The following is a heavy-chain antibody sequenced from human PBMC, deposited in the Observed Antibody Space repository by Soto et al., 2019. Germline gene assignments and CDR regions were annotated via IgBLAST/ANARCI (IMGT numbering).Heavy chain of an antibody. CDR1: GFTFDDYA. CDR2: ISWNSGSI. J-gene: IGHJ4*02. CDR3: VKDIEYSSPGGFDY. V-gene: IGHV3-9*01. Sequence: EVQLVESGGGLVQPGRSLRLSCAASGFTFDDYAMHWVRQAPGKGLEWVSGISWNSGSIGYADSVKGRFTISRDNAKNSLYLQMNSLRAEDTALYYCVKDIEYSSPGGFDYWGQGTLVTVSS. D-gene: IGHD6-6*01.